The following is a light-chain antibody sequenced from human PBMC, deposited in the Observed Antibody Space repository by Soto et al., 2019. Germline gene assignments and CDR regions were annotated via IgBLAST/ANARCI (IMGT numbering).Light chain of an antibody. CDR1: QSVSSSY. CDR2: GAS. CDR3: QHYGSSPLT. V-gene: IGKV3-20*01. Sequence: EIVLTQSPGTLSLSPGERATLSCRASQSVSSSYLAWYQQKPGQAPRLLIYGASSRATGIPDRFSGSGSRTDVTLTISRLEPEDFAVYYCQHYGSSPLTFGQGTKLEIK. J-gene: IGKJ2*01.